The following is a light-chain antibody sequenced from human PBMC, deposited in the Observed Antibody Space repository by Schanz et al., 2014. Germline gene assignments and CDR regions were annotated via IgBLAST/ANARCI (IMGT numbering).Light chain of an antibody. V-gene: IGLV2-14*02. CDR1: SSDVGSYNL. CDR3: SSYTRSSTLVV. J-gene: IGLJ2*01. Sequence: QSALTQPASVSGSPGQSITISCTGTSSDVGSYNLVSWYQQHPGKAPKLMIYEGNKRPSGVSNRFSGSKSGNTASLTISGLQAEDEADYYCSSYTRSSTLVVFGGGTKLTVL. CDR2: EGN.